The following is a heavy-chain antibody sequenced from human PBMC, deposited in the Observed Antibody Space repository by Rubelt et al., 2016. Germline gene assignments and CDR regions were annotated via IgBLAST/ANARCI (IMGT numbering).Heavy chain of an antibody. V-gene: IGHV3-74*02. CDR3: ARGFDKAYSTSWSS. CDR2: IKSDGSNP. J-gene: IGHJ4*02. D-gene: IGHD6-13*01. CDR1: GFTFGDYA. Sequence: EVQLVESGGGLVQPGRSLRLSCTASGFTFGDYAISWFRQAPGKGLVWVSRIKSDGSNPNYADSVKGRFTISRDNAKNTLYLQRSSLRAEDTAVYYCARGFDKAYSTSWSSWGQGTLVTVSS.